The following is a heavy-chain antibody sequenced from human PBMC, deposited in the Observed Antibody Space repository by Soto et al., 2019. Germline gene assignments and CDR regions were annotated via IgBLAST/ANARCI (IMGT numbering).Heavy chain of an antibody. Sequence: EVQVLESGGDLAQPGGSLRLSCAASGFSFSSYAMSWVRQSPGKGLEWVSSISRSGNSTYSADSVRGRFTISRDNSKNTLYLQMYSLRAEATAVYYCAKDAKILDWLPTSYYYDFWGRGALVTVSS. J-gene: IGHJ4*02. V-gene: IGHV3-23*01. CDR3: AKDAKILDWLPTSYYYDF. CDR1: GFSFSSYA. D-gene: IGHD3-9*01. CDR2: ISRSGNST.